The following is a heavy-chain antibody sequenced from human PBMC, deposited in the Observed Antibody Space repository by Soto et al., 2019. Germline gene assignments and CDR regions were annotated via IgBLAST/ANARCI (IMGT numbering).Heavy chain of an antibody. CDR3: ARLEGVPTTVVPGKRSSVYYGMDV. CDR2: IIPIFGTA. Sequence: QVQLVQSGAEVKKPGSSVKVSCKASGGTFSSYAISWVRQAPGQGLEWMGGIIPIFGTANYAQKFQGRVTITADESTSTAYMELSSLRSEDTAVYYCARLEGVPTTVVPGKRSSVYYGMDVWGQGTTVTVSS. J-gene: IGHJ6*02. D-gene: IGHD4-17*01. V-gene: IGHV1-69*01. CDR1: GGTFSSYA.